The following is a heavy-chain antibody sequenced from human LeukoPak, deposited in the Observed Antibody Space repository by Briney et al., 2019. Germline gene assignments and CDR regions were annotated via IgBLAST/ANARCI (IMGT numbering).Heavy chain of an antibody. CDR2: INSDGINT. CDR1: GFTFSDYW. Sequence: GGSLRLSCAASGFTFSDYWMHWVSQAPGKRLVWVSRINSDGINTSYADCVKGRFTISRDNARNTLNLQMNSLRAEDTAVYYCARAFTMVRGVMWYFDYWGQGTLVTVSS. D-gene: IGHD3-10*01. V-gene: IGHV3-74*01. CDR3: ARAFTMVRGVMWYFDY. J-gene: IGHJ4*02.